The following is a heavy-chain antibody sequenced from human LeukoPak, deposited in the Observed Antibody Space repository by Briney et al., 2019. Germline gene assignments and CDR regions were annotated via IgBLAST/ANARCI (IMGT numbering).Heavy chain of an antibody. V-gene: IGHV7-4-1*01. D-gene: IGHD2-21*01. CDR3: ARDLNSIDFDY. J-gene: IGHJ4*02. CDR2: INTNTGNP. Sequence: GASVKVSCKASGYTFTRHSINWMRQAPGQGLEWMGWINTNTGNPTYAQGFTGRFIFSLDTSVSTAYLQIGSLKAEDTAVYYCARDLNSIDFDYWGQGTLVTVSS. CDR1: GYTFTRHS.